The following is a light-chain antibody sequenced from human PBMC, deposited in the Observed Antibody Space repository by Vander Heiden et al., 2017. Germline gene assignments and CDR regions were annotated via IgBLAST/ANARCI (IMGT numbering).Light chain of an antibody. Sequence: QSALTQPRSVSGSPGQSVTISCTGTSSDVGGYKYVSWYQQHPGKAPKLMIYDVSKRPSGVPDRFSGSKSGNTASLTSAGLQAEDEADYYCCSYAGSYTFVLFGGGTKLTVL. CDR3: CSYAGSYTFVL. J-gene: IGLJ2*01. V-gene: IGLV2-11*01. CDR1: SSDVGGYKY. CDR2: DVS.